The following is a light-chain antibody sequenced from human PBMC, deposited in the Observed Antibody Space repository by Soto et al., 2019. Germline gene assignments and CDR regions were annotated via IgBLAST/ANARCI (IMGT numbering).Light chain of an antibody. Sequence: DLQMTQAPSTLSASVGARVTLTSRARQSISSWLAWFQKKPGEAPKLLIYKASSLESGVPSSFSGRGSGTEFTLTISRLQPDDFATDYCQHYNSDSFGQGTKVDIK. CDR1: QSISSW. CDR2: KAS. J-gene: IGKJ1*01. CDR3: QHYNSDS. V-gene: IGKV1-5*03.